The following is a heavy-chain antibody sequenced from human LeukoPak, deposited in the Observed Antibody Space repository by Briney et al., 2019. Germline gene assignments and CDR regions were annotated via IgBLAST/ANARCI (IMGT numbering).Heavy chain of an antibody. V-gene: IGHV3-21*01. J-gene: IGHJ5*02. Sequence: GGSLRLSCAASGFTFSSYSMNWVRQTPGKGLEWVSSITRSSTSTYYTDSVRGRFTISRDNAKNSLYLQMNSLRAEDTAVYYCARDNWNDAPGGFDPWGQGTLVTVSS. CDR2: ITRSSTST. CDR1: GFTFSSYS. D-gene: IGHD1-20*01. CDR3: ARDNWNDAPGGFDP.